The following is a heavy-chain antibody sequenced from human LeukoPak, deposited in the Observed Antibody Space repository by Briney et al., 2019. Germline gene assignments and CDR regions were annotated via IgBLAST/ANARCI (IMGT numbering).Heavy chain of an antibody. CDR1: GFTFSSYA. CDR3: ARELEIAVAGTLGY. D-gene: IGHD6-19*01. V-gene: IGHV3-33*01. J-gene: IGHJ4*02. CDR2: IWYDGSNK. Sequence: PGGSLRVSCAASGFTFSSYAMHWVRQAPGKGLEWVAVIWYDGSNKYYADSVKGRFTISRDHSKNTLYLQMESLRAEDTAVYYCARELEIAVAGTLGYWGQGTLVTVSS.